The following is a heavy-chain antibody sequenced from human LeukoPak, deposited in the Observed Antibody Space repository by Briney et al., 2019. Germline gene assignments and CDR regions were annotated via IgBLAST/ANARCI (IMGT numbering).Heavy chain of an antibody. D-gene: IGHD3-22*01. CDR1: GGSFSGYY. Sequence: KTSETLSLTCAVYGGSFSGYYWSWIRQPPGKGLEWIGEINHSGSTNYNPSLKSRVTISADTSKNQFSLKLSSVTAADTAVYYCARGLTGGYYFDAFDIWGQGTMVTVSS. J-gene: IGHJ3*02. V-gene: IGHV4-34*01. CDR3: ARGLTGGYYFDAFDI. CDR2: INHSGST.